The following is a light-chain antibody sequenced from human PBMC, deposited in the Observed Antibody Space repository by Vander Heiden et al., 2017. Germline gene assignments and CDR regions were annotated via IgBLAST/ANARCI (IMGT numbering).Light chain of an antibody. Sequence: IQMTQSQPSLSASVGDRVPITCRASQSISSYLNWYQQKPGEAPKRLIYAAANLQSGVPSRFSGSGAGTDFTLTIGNLQPEDFATYCCQQSYRAPLNFGGGTKVEIK. J-gene: IGKJ4*01. V-gene: IGKV1-39*01. CDR3: QQSYRAPLN. CDR1: QSISSY. CDR2: AAA.